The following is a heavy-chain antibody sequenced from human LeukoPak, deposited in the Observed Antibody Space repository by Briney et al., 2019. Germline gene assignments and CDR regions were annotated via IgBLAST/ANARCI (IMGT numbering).Heavy chain of an antibody. D-gene: IGHD3-3*01. J-gene: IGHJ4*02. V-gene: IGHV3-21*01. CDR3: ARALEGGDYFDY. CDR1: GFTFSSYS. CDR2: ISSSSSYI. Sequence: GGSLRLSCAASGFTFSSYSMNWVRQAPGKGLEWVSSISSSSSYIYYADSVKGRFTISRDNAKNSLYLQMNSLRAEDTAVYYCARALEGGDYFDYWGRGTLVTVSS.